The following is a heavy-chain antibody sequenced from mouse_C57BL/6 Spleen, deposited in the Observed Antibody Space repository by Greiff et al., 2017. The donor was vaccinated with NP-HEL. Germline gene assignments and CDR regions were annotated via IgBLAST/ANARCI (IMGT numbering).Heavy chain of an antibody. CDR1: GFTFSSYA. J-gene: IGHJ4*01. Sequence: EVMLVESGGGLVKPGGSLKLSCAASGFTFSSYAMSWVRQTPEKRLEWVATISDGGSYTYYPDNVKGRFTISRDNAKNNLYLQMSHLKSEDTAMYYCARAYGSSYYYAMDYWGQGTSVTVSS. D-gene: IGHD1-1*01. V-gene: IGHV5-4*03. CDR3: ARAYGSSYYYAMDY. CDR2: ISDGGSYT.